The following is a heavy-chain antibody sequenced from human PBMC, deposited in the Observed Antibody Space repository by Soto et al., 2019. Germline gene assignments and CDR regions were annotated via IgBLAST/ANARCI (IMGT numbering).Heavy chain of an antibody. Sequence: SVKVSCKASGGTFSSYAISWVRQAPGQGLEWMGGIIPIFGTANYAQEFQGRVTITADESTSTAYMELSSLRSEDTAVYYCARDSSPNYYYYGMDVWGQGTTVTVSS. V-gene: IGHV1-69*13. CDR1: GGTFSSYA. D-gene: IGHD6-6*01. J-gene: IGHJ6*02. CDR3: ARDSSPNYYYYGMDV. CDR2: IIPIFGTA.